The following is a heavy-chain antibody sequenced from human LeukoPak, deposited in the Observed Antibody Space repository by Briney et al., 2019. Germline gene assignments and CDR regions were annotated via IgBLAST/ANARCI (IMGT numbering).Heavy chain of an antibody. J-gene: IGHJ4*02. CDR3: RRMTFDYVGEEENDY. CDR1: GSTFTSCG. V-gene: IGHV1-18*01. Sequence: GASVKVSCKASGSTFTSCGISWVRRAPGQGLEWMGWISAYNGNTNYAQKLQGRVTMTTDTSTSTAYLELRSLRSDDTAVYYCRRMTFDYVGEEENDYWGQGTLVTVSS. CDR2: ISAYNGNT. D-gene: IGHD3-16*01.